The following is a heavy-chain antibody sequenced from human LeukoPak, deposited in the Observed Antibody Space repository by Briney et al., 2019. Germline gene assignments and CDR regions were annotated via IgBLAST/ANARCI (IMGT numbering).Heavy chain of an antibody. CDR3: AKDLGRAAPRNWFDP. J-gene: IGHJ5*02. CDR2: ISGSGDST. CDR1: GFTFSNYG. D-gene: IGHD2-15*01. V-gene: IGHV3-23*01. Sequence: PGGSLRLSCAASGFTFSNYGMSWVRQAPGRGLEWVSAISGSGDSTYYADSVKGRFTISRDNSKNTLYIQMNSLRADDTAVYYCAKDLGRAAPRNWFDPWGQGTLVTVSS.